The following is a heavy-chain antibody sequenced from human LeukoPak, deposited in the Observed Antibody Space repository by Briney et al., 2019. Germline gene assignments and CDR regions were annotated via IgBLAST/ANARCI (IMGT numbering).Heavy chain of an antibody. V-gene: IGHV3-23*01. J-gene: IGHJ4*02. Sequence: GVTKYYAFSVKGRFTISRENSKKTVYLQMNSLRAEDTAVYYCAKVFLGDSSGYYFEYYFDYWGQGTLVTVSS. D-gene: IGHD3-22*01. CDR3: AKVFLGDSSGYYFEYYFDY. CDR2: GVTK.